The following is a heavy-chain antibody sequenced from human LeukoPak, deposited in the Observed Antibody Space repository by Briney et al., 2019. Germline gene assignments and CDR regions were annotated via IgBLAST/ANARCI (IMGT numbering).Heavy chain of an antibody. D-gene: IGHD6-13*01. V-gene: IGHV3-30*02. Sequence: PGGSLRLSCAASGFTFSSYGMHWVRQAPGKGLEGVAFIRYDGSNKYYADSVKGRFTISRDNSKNTLYLQMNSLRAEDTAVYYCAKDGIAAAGTGSYFDYWGQGTLVTVSS. J-gene: IGHJ4*02. CDR3: AKDGIAAAGTGSYFDY. CDR1: GFTFSSYG. CDR2: IRYDGSNK.